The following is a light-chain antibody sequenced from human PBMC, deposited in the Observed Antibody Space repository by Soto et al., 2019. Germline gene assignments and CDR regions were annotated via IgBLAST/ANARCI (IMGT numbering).Light chain of an antibody. J-gene: IGKJ2*02. CDR2: WAS. V-gene: IGKV4-1*01. CDR3: QQYYSAPWT. CDR1: QSVLYSSNNKNY. Sequence: DIVMTQSPDSLAVSLGERATINCKSSQSVLYSSNNKNYLAWYHQKSGQPPKLLIYWASTRESGVPDRFSGSGSGTDFTLTISSLQVEDVAVYYCQQYYSAPWTFGQGTKLEIK.